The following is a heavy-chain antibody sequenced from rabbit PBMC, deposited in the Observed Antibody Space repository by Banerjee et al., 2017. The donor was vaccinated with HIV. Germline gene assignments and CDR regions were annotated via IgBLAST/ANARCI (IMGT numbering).Heavy chain of an antibody. V-gene: IGHV1S47*01. CDR1: GIDFSSNA. CDR2: IYNGDGTT. J-gene: IGHJ6*01. CDR3: ARHVNGMDL. Sequence: EESGGDLVKPGASLKLSCKASGIDFSSNAMCWVRQAPGKGLELIACIYNGDGTTYYASWVNGRFTISRSTSLNTVDLKMTSLTAADTATYFCARHVNGMDLWGQGTLVTVS.